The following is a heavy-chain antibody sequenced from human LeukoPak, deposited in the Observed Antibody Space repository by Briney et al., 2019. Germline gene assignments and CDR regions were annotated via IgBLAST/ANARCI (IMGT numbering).Heavy chain of an antibody. CDR3: AKEVQGISMFDT. CDR1: GFAFSRFG. J-gene: IGHJ4*02. D-gene: IGHD6-13*01. CDR2: VSYDERNR. Sequence: GGSLRLSCAASGFAFSRFGMHWVRQAPGKGLEWVAVVSYDERNRYYGDSVKGRFTISRDNSKNIMYLQMNSLGTEDTAVYYCAKEVQGISMFDTWGQGILVTVSS. V-gene: IGHV3-30*18.